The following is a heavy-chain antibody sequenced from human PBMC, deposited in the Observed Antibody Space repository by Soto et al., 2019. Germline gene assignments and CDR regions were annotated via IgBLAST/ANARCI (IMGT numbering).Heavy chain of an antibody. J-gene: IGHJ6*02. Sequence: GSLRLSCAASGFTFSSYAMHWVRQAPGKGLEWVAVISYDGSNKYYADSVKGRFTISRDNSKNTLYLQMNSLRAEDTAVYYCARDRSGIAVAGSYYYYYYGMDVWGQGTTVTVS. D-gene: IGHD6-19*01. CDR1: GFTFSSYA. CDR2: ISYDGSNK. V-gene: IGHV3-30-3*01. CDR3: ARDRSGIAVAGSYYYYYYGMDV.